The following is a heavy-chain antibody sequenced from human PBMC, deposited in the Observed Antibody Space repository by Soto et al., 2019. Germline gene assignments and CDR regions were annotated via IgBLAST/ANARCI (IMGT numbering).Heavy chain of an antibody. CDR3: ARSGTYGGNY. CDR2: ISSSSSKI. CDR1: GFTFSSYS. Sequence: EVPLVESGGGLVQPGGSLRLSCAASGFTFSSYSMNWVRQAPGKGLEWVSYISSSSSKIYYADSVKGRFTIARDNAKTELYLQMNSLRDEDMAVYYCARSGTYGGNYRGQGSLVTVSS. J-gene: IGHJ4*02. V-gene: IGHV3-48*02. D-gene: IGHD4-17*01.